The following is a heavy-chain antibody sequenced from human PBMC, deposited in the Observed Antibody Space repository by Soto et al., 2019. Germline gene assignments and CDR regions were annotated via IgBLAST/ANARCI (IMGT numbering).Heavy chain of an antibody. D-gene: IGHD4-17*01. CDR3: ARRYYGGNYWYFDL. J-gene: IGHJ2*01. CDR1: GGSISSYY. CDR2: IHYSGST. Sequence: QVQLQESGPGLVKPSETLSLTCTVSGGSISSYYWSWIRQPPGKGLEWIGYIHYSGSTNYNLSLKSRVTISVDTSKNQFSLKLSSVTAADTAVYYCARRYYGGNYWYFDLWGRGTLVTVSS. V-gene: IGHV4-59*08.